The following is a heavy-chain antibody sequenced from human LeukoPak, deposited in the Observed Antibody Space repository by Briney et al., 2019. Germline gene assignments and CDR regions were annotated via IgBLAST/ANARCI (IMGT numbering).Heavy chain of an antibody. Sequence: GGSRRLAWAAAGFTFTNYAIRWVRRAAGKWREWVSSISVTGGSTYYADSGEGPFTISRNNSKNTLYLQITRLSADDTAVYYCATAGHSGTYQFEYWGPGSLVTVSS. CDR3: ATAGHSGTYQFEY. J-gene: IGHJ4*02. D-gene: IGHD1-26*01. CDR2: ISVTGGST. V-gene: IGHV3-23*01. CDR1: GFTFTNYA.